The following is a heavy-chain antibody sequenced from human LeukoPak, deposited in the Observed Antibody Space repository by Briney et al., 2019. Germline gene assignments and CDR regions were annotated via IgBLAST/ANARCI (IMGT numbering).Heavy chain of an antibody. D-gene: IGHD5-24*01. Sequence: SETLSLTCTVSGGSISSYYWSWIRQPPGKGLEWIGYIYYSGSTNYNPSLKSRVTISVDTSKNQFSLKLSSVPAADTAVYYCARAVEMATPYYLDYWGQGTLVTVSS. CDR3: ARAVEMATPYYLDY. CDR2: IYYSGST. J-gene: IGHJ4*02. CDR1: GGSISSYY. V-gene: IGHV4-59*01.